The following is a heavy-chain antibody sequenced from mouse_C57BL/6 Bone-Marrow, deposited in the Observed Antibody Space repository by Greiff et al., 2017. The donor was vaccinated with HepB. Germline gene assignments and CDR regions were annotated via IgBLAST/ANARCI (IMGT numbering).Heavy chain of an antibody. CDR1: GYTFTTYP. CDR2: FHPYNDDT. V-gene: IGHV1-47*01. CDR3: AINYYSNYEYFDV. D-gene: IGHD2-5*01. Sequence: QVQLKQSGAELVKPGASVKMSCKASGYTFTTYPIEWMKQTHGKSLEWIGNFHPYNDDTKYNEKFKGKATLTVEKSSSTVYLELSRLTSDDAAVYYCAINYYSNYEYFDVWGTGTTGTVSS. J-gene: IGHJ1*03.